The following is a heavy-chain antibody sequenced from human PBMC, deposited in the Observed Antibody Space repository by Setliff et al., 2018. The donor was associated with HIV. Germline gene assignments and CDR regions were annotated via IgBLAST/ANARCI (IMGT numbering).Heavy chain of an antibody. J-gene: IGHJ4*02. V-gene: IGHV4-4*07. CDR1: GGSMSSYY. D-gene: IGHD3-10*01. Sequence: LSLTCTVSGGSMSSYYWSWIRQPAGKGLEWIGRIYPTGSSNYNPSLRSRVTMSVDTSKNQFSLNLNSVTAADTAVYYCARDRGIYNTAKGLDYWGQGTLVTVSS. CDR3: ARDRGIYNTAKGLDY. CDR2: IYPTGSS.